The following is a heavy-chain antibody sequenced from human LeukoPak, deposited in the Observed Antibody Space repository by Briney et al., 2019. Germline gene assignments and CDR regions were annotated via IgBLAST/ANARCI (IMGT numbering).Heavy chain of an antibody. CDR3: ASIVVAGGYFQH. J-gene: IGHJ1*01. V-gene: IGHV4-30-2*01. CDR1: S. D-gene: IGHD2-21*01. Sequence: SXSWIRXXXXXXLEWIGYIYHSGSTYYNPSLKSRVTISVDRSKNQFSLKLSSVTAADTAVYYCASIVVAGGYFQHWGQGTLVTVSS. CDR2: IYHSGST.